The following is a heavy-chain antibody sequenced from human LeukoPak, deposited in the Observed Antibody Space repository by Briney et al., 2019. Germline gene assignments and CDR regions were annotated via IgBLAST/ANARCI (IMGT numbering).Heavy chain of an antibody. CDR2: IYPGDYDT. D-gene: IGHD3-22*01. CDR3: ARHRAFNYYDSSGYEFDY. CDR1: GYSFTSYW. V-gene: IGHV5-51*01. J-gene: IGHJ4*02. Sequence: GESLKISFKGSGYSFTSYWIGWVRQMPGKGLEWMGIIYPGDYDTRYSPSFQGQVTISADKSISTDYMQWSSLKASDTAMYYCARHRAFNYYDSSGYEFDYWGQGTLVTVSS.